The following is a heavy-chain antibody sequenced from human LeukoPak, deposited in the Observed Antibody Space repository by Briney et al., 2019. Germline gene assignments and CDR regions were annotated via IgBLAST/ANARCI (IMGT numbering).Heavy chain of an antibody. CDR2: IYPGDSDT. CDR3: ARLTSYSSSYLDY. D-gene: IGHD6-6*01. V-gene: IGHV5-51*01. Sequence: GESLKISCKGSGSRFTSYWIGWVRQMPGKGLEWMGIIYPGDSDTRYSPSFQGQVTISADRSISTAYLQWSSLKASDTAMYYCARLTSYSSSYLDYWGQGTLVTVSS. CDR1: GSRFTSYW. J-gene: IGHJ4*02.